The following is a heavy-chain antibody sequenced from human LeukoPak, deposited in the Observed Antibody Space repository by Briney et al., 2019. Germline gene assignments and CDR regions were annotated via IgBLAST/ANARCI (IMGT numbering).Heavy chain of an antibody. Sequence: ASVKVSCKASGYTFIDYYMHWVRQAPGQGLEWMGWISAYNGNTNYAQKLQGRVTMTTDTSTSTAYMELRSLRSDDTAVYYCARLSSGWRFDYWGQGTLVTVSP. J-gene: IGHJ4*02. CDR1: GYTFIDYY. CDR2: ISAYNGNT. V-gene: IGHV1-18*04. CDR3: ARLSSGWRFDY. D-gene: IGHD6-19*01.